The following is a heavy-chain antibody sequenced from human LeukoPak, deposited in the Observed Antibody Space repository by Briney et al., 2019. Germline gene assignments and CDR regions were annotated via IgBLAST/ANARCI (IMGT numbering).Heavy chain of an antibody. CDR3: ARDWNYDSSGYYYGLLDAFDI. CDR1: GFTFSSYW. J-gene: IGHJ3*02. Sequence: GGSLRLSCAASGFTFSSYWMSWVRQAPGKGLEWVANIKQDGSEKYYVDSVKGRFTISRDNAKNSLYLQMNSLRAEDTAVYYCARDWNYDSSGYYYGLLDAFDIWGQGTIVTVSS. D-gene: IGHD3-22*01. V-gene: IGHV3-7*01. CDR2: IKQDGSEK.